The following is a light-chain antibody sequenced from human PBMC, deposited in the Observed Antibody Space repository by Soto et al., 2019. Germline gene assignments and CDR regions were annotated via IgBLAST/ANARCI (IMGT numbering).Light chain of an antibody. V-gene: IGKV1-5*03. CDR2: KAS. Sequence: DIQMTQSPSTLSGAVGDRVTITCRASQTISSWLAWYQQKPGKAPKLLIYKASTLKSGVPSRFSGSGSGAEFTLTISSLQPDDFATYYVQHCDSYSEAFGQGTKVELK. CDR1: QTISSW. J-gene: IGKJ1*01. CDR3: QHCDSYSEA.